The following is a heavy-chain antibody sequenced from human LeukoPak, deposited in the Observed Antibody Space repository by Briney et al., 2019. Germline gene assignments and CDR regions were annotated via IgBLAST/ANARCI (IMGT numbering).Heavy chain of an antibody. CDR2: INTNTGNP. CDR3: ARVPDYYDSSGYGNAFDI. Sequence: GASVKVSCKASGYTFTSYAMNWVRQAPGQGLEWMGWINTNTGNPTYAQGFIGRFVFSLDTSVSTAYLQISSLKAEDTAVYYCARVPDYYDSSGYGNAFDIWGQGTMVTVSS. D-gene: IGHD3-22*01. V-gene: IGHV7-4-1*02. CDR1: GYTFTSYA. J-gene: IGHJ3*02.